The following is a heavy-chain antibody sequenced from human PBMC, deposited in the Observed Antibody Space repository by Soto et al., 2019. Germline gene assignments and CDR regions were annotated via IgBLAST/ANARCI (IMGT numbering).Heavy chain of an antibody. J-gene: IGHJ6*02. CDR2: ISSGSSYI. V-gene: IGHV3-21*06. CDR3: ARSSGGSGKLWNYYGMDV. D-gene: IGHD3-10*01. CDR1: GFTFSSCS. Sequence: GASLRLSSAASGFTFSSCSMNGVRQAPGKGLEWVSSISSGSSYIYYADSVKGRFTISRDNAKNSLYLQMNSLRAEDTAVYYCARSSGGSGKLWNYYGMDVWGQGT.